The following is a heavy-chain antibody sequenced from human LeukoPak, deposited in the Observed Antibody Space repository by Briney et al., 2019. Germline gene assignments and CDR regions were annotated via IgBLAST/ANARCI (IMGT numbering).Heavy chain of an antibody. CDR3: ARVQGNSWVVVPAVKDYYMDV. Sequence: GGSLRLSCAASGFTFSSYSMNWVRQAPGKGLEWVSSISSSSSYIYYADSVKGRFTISRDNAKNSLYLQMNSLRAEDTAVYYCARVQGNSWVVVPAVKDYYMDVWGKGTTVTVSS. V-gene: IGHV3-21*01. CDR1: GFTFSSYS. CDR2: ISSSSSYI. J-gene: IGHJ6*03. D-gene: IGHD2-2*01.